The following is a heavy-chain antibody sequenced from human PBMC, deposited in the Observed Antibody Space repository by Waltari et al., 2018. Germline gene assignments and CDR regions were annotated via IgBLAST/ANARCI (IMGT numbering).Heavy chain of an antibody. CDR2: IYTSGST. V-gene: IGHV4-61*02. D-gene: IGHD1-26*01. J-gene: IGHJ3*02. Sequence: QVQLQESGPGLVKPSQTLSLPCTVSGGSISSGSYYWSWIRQPAGKGLEWIGRIYTSGSTNYNPSLKSRVTISADKSISTAYLQWSSLKASDTAMYYCARHQLGYFKDAFDIWGQGTMVTVSS. CDR1: GGSISSGSYY. CDR3: ARHQLGYFKDAFDI.